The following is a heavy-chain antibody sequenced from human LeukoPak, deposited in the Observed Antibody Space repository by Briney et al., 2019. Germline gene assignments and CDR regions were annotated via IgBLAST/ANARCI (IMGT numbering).Heavy chain of an antibody. CDR1: GDSISSSFYY. D-gene: IGHD6-19*01. J-gene: IGHJ3*02. Sequence: SETLSLTCTVSGDSISSSFYYWGWIRQPPGKGLEWIGSIYYSGSTYYNPSLKSRVTISVDTSKNQFSLKLSSVTAADTAVYYCAREQWLVYAFDIWGQGTMVTVSS. V-gene: IGHV4-39*07. CDR3: AREQWLVYAFDI. CDR2: IYYSGST.